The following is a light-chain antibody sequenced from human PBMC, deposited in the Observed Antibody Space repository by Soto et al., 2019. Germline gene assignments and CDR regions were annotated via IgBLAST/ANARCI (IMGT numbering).Light chain of an antibody. Sequence: DIQMSQSPSSLSASVGDRVTITCRASQSIGTYLNWYHQKPGKAPQLLIYGASTLQSGVPSRFSASGSGTHFTLTINSLQPEDFGTYSCQQSYSTPTFGQGTKGDIK. J-gene: IGKJ1*01. CDR3: QQSYSTPT. V-gene: IGKV1-39*01. CDR1: QSIGTY. CDR2: GAS.